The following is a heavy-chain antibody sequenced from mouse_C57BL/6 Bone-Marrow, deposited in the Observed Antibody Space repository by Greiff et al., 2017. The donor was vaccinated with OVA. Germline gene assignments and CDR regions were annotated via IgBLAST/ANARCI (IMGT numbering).Heavy chain of an antibody. D-gene: IGHD1-1*01. Sequence: VQLQQPGAELVKPGASVKMSCKASGYTFTSYWITWVKQRPGQGLEWIGDIYPGSGSTYYNEKLKSKATLTVDTSTSTAYMQLSSRTCADSAVYYCARPLLLRYKGYFDVWGTGTTVTVSS. CDR2: IYPGSGST. J-gene: IGHJ1*03. CDR1: GYTFTSYW. V-gene: IGHV1-55*01. CDR3: ARPLLLRYKGYFDV.